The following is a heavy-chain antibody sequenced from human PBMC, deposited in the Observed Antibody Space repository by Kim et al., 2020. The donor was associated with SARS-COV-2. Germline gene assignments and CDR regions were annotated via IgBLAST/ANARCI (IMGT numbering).Heavy chain of an antibody. CDR2: IIPIFGTA. J-gene: IGHJ6*02. Sequence: SVKVSCKASGGTFSSYAKSWVRQDPGQGLEWMGGIIPIFGTANYAQKFQGRVTITADESTSTANMELSSLRSEDTAVYYCARSREVEAVATIRDYYYGIDGWGQGTTVTVSS. CDR3: ARSREVEAVATIRDYYYGIDG. CDR1: GGTFSSYA. V-gene: IGHV1-69*13. D-gene: IGHD5-12*01.